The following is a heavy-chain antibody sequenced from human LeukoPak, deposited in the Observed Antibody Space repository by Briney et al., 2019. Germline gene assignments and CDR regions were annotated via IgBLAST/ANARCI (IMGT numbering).Heavy chain of an antibody. D-gene: IGHD2-21*01. CDR3: MSGDCNDC. CDR2: LSSDDRKN. Sequence: GRSLRLSCAASGFTFSRFVMHWVRQAPGKGLEWVAVLSSDDRKNYYADSVKGRFAISRDNAKNSLYLQMNSLRVGDTAVYYCMSGDCNDCWGQGTLVTVSS. J-gene: IGHJ4*02. CDR1: GFTFSRFV. V-gene: IGHV3-30*07.